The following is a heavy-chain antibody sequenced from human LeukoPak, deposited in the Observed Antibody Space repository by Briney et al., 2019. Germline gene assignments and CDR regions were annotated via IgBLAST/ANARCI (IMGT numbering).Heavy chain of an antibody. CDR3: ARDPYSSTWSYGMDV. J-gene: IGHJ6*02. CDR2: IKQDGSEE. Sequence: GGSLILSCAASGFTFSNYWMSWVRQAPGKGLEWVANIKQDGSEEVYVDSVKGRFTISRDNAKNSLFLQMNTLRAEDTAVYYCARDPYSSTWSYGMDVWGQGTTVTVSS. D-gene: IGHD6-6*01. V-gene: IGHV3-7*05. CDR1: GFTFSNYW.